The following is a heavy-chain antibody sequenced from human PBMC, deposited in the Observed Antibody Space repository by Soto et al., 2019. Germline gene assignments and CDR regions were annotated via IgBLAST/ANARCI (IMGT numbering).Heavy chain of an antibody. Sequence: GGSLRLSCAASGFTFSSYGMHWVRQAPGKGLEWVAVIWYDGSNKYYADSLKGRFTISRDNSKNTLYLQMNSLRAEDTAVYYCARDPEEPDDTVLYYMDVWGKGTTVTVSS. D-gene: IGHD1-1*01. CDR1: GFTFSSYG. CDR3: ARDPEEPDDTVLYYMDV. J-gene: IGHJ6*03. CDR2: IWYDGSNK. V-gene: IGHV3-33*01.